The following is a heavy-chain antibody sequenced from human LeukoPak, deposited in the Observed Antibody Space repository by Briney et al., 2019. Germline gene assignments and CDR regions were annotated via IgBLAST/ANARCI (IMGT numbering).Heavy chain of an antibody. Sequence: GASVKVSCKASGYTFTSYGISWVRQAPGQGLEWMGWISAYNGNTNYAQKLQGRVTMTTDTSTSTAYMELRSLRSDDTAVYYCARDLSIVGATREADYWRQGTLVTVSS. V-gene: IGHV1-18*01. CDR1: GYTFTSYG. D-gene: IGHD1-26*01. CDR3: ARDLSIVGATREADY. CDR2: ISAYNGNT. J-gene: IGHJ4*02.